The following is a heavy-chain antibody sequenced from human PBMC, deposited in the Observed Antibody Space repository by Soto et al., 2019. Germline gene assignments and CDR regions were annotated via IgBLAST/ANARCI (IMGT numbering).Heavy chain of an antibody. V-gene: IGHV4-4*02. CDR2: IYQSGST. Sequence: VRQSPGKGLEWIGEIYQSGSTNYNPSLKNRVTISVDKSKNQFSLKLSSVTAADTALYYCARIIKSASRPIACWGQGILV. J-gene: IGHJ4*02. D-gene: IGHD3-10*01. CDR3: ARIIKSASRPIAC.